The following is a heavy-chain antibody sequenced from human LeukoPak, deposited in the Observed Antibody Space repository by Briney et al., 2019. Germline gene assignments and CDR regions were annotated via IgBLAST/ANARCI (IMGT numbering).Heavy chain of an antibody. CDR2: IYPGDSDT. J-gene: IGHJ4*02. V-gene: IGHV5-51*01. D-gene: IGHD3-3*01. CDR3: ARRRYDFWSGLARYYFDY. Sequence: GESLKISCKGSGYSFTSYWIGWVRQMPGKGLEWMGIIYPGDSDTRYSPSFQGQVTISADKSISTAYLQWSSLEASDTAMYYCARRRYDFWSGLARYYFDYWGQGTLVTVSS. CDR1: GYSFTSYW.